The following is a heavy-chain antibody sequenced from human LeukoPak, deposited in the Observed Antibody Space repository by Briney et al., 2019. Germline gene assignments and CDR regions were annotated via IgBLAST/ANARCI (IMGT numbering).Heavy chain of an antibody. D-gene: IGHD3-22*01. CDR1: GFTFSSYS. CDR3: ARDPHLSYDSSGYYEFDY. V-gene: IGHV3-21*01. J-gene: IGHJ4*02. Sequence: KPGGSLRLSCAASGFTFSSYSMNWVRQAPGKGLEWVSSISSSSSYIYYADSVKGRFTISRDNAKNSLYLQMNSLRAEDTAVYYCARDPHLSYDSSGYYEFDYWGQGTLVTVSS. CDR2: ISSSSSYI.